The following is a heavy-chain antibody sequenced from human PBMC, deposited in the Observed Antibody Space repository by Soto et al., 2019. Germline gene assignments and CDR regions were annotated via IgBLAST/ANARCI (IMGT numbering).Heavy chain of an antibody. D-gene: IGHD3-16*01. J-gene: IGHJ4*02. CDR3: ASGGTPIDY. CDR2: ISAYNGNT. Sequence: QVQLVQSGAEVKKPGASVKVSCKASGYTFTNFGISWVRQAPGQGLEWMGWISAYNGNTNYAQNFQGRVTMTTDTSTSTASMELSSLRSDDTAVYYGASGGTPIDYWGQGTLVTVSS. CDR1: GYTFTNFG. V-gene: IGHV1-18*01.